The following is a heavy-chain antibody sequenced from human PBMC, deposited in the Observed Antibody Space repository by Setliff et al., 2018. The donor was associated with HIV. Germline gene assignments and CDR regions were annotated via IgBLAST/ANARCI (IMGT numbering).Heavy chain of an antibody. V-gene: IGHV4-4*08. CDR3: ARCYYNFWSGYPLDYMDV. J-gene: IGHJ6*03. CDR1: GGSISSHY. D-gene: IGHD3-3*01. Sequence: ETLSLTCTVSGGSISSHYWSWIRQPPGKGLEWIGHIYTSGSTNYNPSLKSRVTMSVGTSRNQFSLKLSSVTAADTAVYYCARCYYNFWSGYPLDYMDVWGKGTTVTVSS. CDR2: IYTSGST.